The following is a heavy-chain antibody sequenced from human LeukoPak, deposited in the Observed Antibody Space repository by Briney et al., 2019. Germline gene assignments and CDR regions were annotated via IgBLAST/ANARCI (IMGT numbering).Heavy chain of an antibody. CDR1: SGSISNYY. V-gene: IGHV4-59*01. CDR2: IYYSGST. CDR3: ARGYSYGPYYYYYCMDV. D-gene: IGHD5-18*01. Sequence: PSETLSLTCTVSSGSISNYYWSWIRQPPGKGLEWIGYIYYSGSTNYYPSLKSRVTISVDTSKNQFSLKLSSVTAADTAVYYCARGYSYGPYYYYYCMDVWGKGTTVTVSS. J-gene: IGHJ6*03.